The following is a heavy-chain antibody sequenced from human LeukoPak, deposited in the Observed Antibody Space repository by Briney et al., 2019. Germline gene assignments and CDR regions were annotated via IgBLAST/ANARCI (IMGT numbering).Heavy chain of an antibody. D-gene: IGHD3-22*01. CDR2: IYYSGST. J-gene: IGHJ3*02. CDR3: ARASSQVRYYYDSSGPKGGAFDI. CDR1: GGSISSGGYS. Sequence: PSQTLSLTCTVSGGSISSGGYSWSWIRQPPGKGLEWIGYIYYSGSTYYYPSLKSRVAISVDTSKNQFSLKLSSVTAADTAVYYCARASSQVRYYYDSSGPKGGAFDIWGQGTMVTVSS. V-gene: IGHV4-31*03.